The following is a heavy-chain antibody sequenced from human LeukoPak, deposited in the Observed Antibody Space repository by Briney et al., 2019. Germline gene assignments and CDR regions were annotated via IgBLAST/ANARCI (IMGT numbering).Heavy chain of an antibody. CDR2: IYYSGST. CDR3: ASGTVAGTDFDY. J-gene: IGHJ4*02. D-gene: IGHD6-19*01. Sequence: PSETLSLTCTVSGDSISSAFYYWSWIRQHPGKGLEWIGYIYYSGSTNYNPSLKSRVTISVDTSKNQFSLKLSSVTAADSAVYYCASGTVAGTDFDYWGQGTLVTVSS. CDR1: GDSISSAFYY. V-gene: IGHV4-61*01.